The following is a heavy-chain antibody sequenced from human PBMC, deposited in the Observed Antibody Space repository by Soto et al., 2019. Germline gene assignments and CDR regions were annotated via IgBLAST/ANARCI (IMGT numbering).Heavy chain of an antibody. CDR1: GGSISSSSYY. D-gene: IGHD2-2*01. J-gene: IGHJ5*02. CDR3: ARLRSAAMRWFDP. Sequence: SETLSLTCTVSGGSISSSSYYWGWIRQPPGKGLEWIGSIYYSGSTYYNPSLKSRVTISVDTSKNQFSLKLSSVTAADTAVYYCARLRSAAMRWFDPWGQGTLVTVSS. V-gene: IGHV4-39*01. CDR2: IYYSGST.